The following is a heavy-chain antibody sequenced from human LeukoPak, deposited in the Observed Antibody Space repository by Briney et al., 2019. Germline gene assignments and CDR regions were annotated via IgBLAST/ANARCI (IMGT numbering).Heavy chain of an antibody. Sequence: GGSLRLSCAASRFTFNKYGMHWVRQAPGKGLEWVAFIRYDGSNKYYADSVKGRFTISRDSSKNTLFLQMNRLRPEDAAVYYCAKAPVTTCRGAYCYPFDYWGQGTLVTVSS. CDR2: IRYDGSNK. CDR3: AKAPVTTCRGAYCYPFDY. V-gene: IGHV3-30*02. D-gene: IGHD2-21*01. J-gene: IGHJ4*02. CDR1: RFTFNKYG.